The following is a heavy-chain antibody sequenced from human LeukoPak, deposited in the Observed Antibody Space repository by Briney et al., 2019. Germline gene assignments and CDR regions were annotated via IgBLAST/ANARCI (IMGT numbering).Heavy chain of an antibody. CDR2: IRGDGSMT. J-gene: IGHJ4*02. CDR1: GFTFSSSW. CDR3: ARENLAAAADY. Sequence: GGSLRLSCAASGFTFSSSWMHWVRQAPGKGLVWVSRIRGDGSMTNYADSVKGRFTISRDNAKNTLHLQMNSLRLEDTAVYYCARENLAAAADYWGQGTVVTVSS. V-gene: IGHV3-74*01. D-gene: IGHD6-25*01.